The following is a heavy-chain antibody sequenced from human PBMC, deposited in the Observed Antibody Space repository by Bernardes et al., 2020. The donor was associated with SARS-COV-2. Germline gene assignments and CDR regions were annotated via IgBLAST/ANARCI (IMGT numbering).Heavy chain of an antibody. CDR2: FDPEDGET. V-gene: IGHV1-24*01. J-gene: IGHJ6*02. D-gene: IGHD6-13*01. CDR3: ATDFAAAGTPSMFYYYYGMDV. CDR1: GYTLTELS. Sequence: VKVSCKVSGYTLTELSMHWVRQAPGKGLEWMGGFDPEDGETIYAQKFQGRVTMTEDTSTDTAYMELSSLRSEDTAVYYCATDFAAAGTPSMFYYYYGMDVWGQGTTVTVSS.